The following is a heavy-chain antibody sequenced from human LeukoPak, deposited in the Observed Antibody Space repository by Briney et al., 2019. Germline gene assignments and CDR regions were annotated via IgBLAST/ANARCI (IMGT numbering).Heavy chain of an antibody. CDR3: AKCPPYCTNGVCYTQKYYFDY. V-gene: IGHV3-23*01. Sequence: GGSLRLSCAASGFTFSSYAMSWVRQAPGKGLEWVSAISGSGGSTYYADSVKGRFTISRDNSKNTLYLQMNSLRAADTAVYYCAKCPPYCTNGVCYTQKYYFDYWGQGTLVTVSS. J-gene: IGHJ4*02. CDR1: GFTFSSYA. CDR2: ISGSGGST. D-gene: IGHD2-8*01.